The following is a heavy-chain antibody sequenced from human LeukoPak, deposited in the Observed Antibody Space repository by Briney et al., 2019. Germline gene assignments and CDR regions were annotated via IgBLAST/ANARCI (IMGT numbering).Heavy chain of an antibody. CDR1: GFTFSNFW. D-gene: IGHD3-22*01. Sequence: PGGSLRLSCTASGFTFSNFWMGWVRQAPGKGLEWVANIETEKFYLGSVKGRFTISRDNAKNSLYLQMNSLRAEDTAVYYCAKDSGIYDSSGALDYWGQGTLVTVSS. J-gene: IGHJ4*02. V-gene: IGHV3-7*01. CDR2: IETEK. CDR3: AKDSGIYDSSGALDY.